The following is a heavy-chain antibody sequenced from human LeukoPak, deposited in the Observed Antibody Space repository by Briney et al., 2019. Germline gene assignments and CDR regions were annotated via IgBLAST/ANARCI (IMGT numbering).Heavy chain of an antibody. V-gene: IGHV4-59*01. CDR2: IYDSGST. Sequence: GSLRLSCAASGFTFSSYWMSWIRQPPGKGLEWIGYIYDSGSTNYNPSLKSRVTTSVDTSKNRFSLKLSSVTAADTAVYYCAREAYCGGDCYSGFDYWGQGTLVTVSS. CDR1: GFTFSSYW. J-gene: IGHJ4*02. D-gene: IGHD2-21*02. CDR3: AREAYCGGDCYSGFDY.